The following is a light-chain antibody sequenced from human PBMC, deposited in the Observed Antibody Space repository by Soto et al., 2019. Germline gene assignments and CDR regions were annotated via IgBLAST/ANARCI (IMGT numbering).Light chain of an antibody. CDR2: GAS. CDR1: QSVSNN. Sequence: EIVMTQSPATLSVSPGERATHTCRASQSVSNNLAWYRKKPGQAPRLLIYGASTRATGIPARFSGGGSGTEFTLTISSLQSEDFAVYYCQQYNNWWTFGQGTRVEIK. V-gene: IGKV3-15*01. J-gene: IGKJ1*01. CDR3: QQYNNWWT.